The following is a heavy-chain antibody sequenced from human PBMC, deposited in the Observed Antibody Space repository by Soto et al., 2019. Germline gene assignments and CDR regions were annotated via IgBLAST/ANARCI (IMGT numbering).Heavy chain of an antibody. Sequence: EVYLVESGGGLVKPGGSLRLSCAASGFIFSNYSMNWVRQAPGKGLEWVSAISRTSIYIYYPDSLNGRFTVSRDNAKNSLYLQMNSLRAEDTAVYYCARDSLGGGMDVWGQGTTVTVSS. CDR3: ARDSLGGGMDV. V-gene: IGHV3-21*01. D-gene: IGHD3-16*01. CDR2: ISRTSIYI. J-gene: IGHJ6*02. CDR1: GFIFSNYS.